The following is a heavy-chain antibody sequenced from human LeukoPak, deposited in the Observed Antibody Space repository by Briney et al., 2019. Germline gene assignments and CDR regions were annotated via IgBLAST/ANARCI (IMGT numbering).Heavy chain of an antibody. CDR3: ARGSHRGYCTTSNCYTVDY. CDR2: MNPDSGNT. J-gene: IGHJ4*01. CDR1: RYTFTSYD. V-gene: IGHV1-8*01. D-gene: IGHD2-2*02. Sequence: GASVKVSCKAARYTFTSYDINWARQAPGQGLEWMGWMNPDSGNTGYAQKFQGRVSMTRNTSISTAYVELGGLTSDDTAVYFCARGSHRGYCTTSNCYTVDYWGQGTLVSVSS.